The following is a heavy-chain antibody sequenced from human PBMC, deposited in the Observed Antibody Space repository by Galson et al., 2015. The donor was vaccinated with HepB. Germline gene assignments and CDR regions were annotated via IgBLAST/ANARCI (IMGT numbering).Heavy chain of an antibody. V-gene: IGHV1-46*04. CDR3: ARESGPYGSGKDFDY. D-gene: IGHD3-10*01. J-gene: IGHJ4*02. CDR1: GYTFTSYY. Sequence: SCKASGYTFTSYYMHWVRQAPGQGLEWMGIINPSGGSTSYAQKLQGRVTMTRDTSTSTVYMELSSLRSEDTAVYYCARESGPYGSGKDFDYWGQGTLVTVSS. CDR2: INPSGGST.